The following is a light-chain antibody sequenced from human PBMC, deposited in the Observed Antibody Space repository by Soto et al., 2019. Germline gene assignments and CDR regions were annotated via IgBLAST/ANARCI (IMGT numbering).Light chain of an antibody. V-gene: IGLV3-1*01. Sequence: SYELTQPPSVSVSSGQTASISCSGDKLGDKYVCWYQQKPGQSPLLVIYQDDKRPSGIPERFSGSTSGDTATLTVTGTQTMDEADYYCQAWESTTAGGVFGGGTKLTVL. CDR2: QDD. CDR3: QAWESTTAGGV. CDR1: KLGDKY. J-gene: IGLJ2*01.